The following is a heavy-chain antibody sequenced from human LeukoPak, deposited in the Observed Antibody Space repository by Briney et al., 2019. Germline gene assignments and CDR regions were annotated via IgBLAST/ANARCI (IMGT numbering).Heavy chain of an antibody. CDR1: GYTFTGYY. J-gene: IGHJ4*02. V-gene: IGHV1-2*02. Sequence: ASVKVSCKASGYTFTGYYMHWIRQAPGQGLEWMGWINPDSGGTDYAQKFQGRVTMTRDTSISAAYMELSRLRSDDTAVYYCARGRPILMGFLDYWGQGALVTVSS. CDR2: INPDSGGT. D-gene: IGHD2-8*01. CDR3: ARGRPILMGFLDY.